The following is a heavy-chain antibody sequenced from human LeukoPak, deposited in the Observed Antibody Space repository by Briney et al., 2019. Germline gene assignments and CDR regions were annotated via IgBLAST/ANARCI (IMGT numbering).Heavy chain of an antibody. CDR2: IKQDGSEK. CDR3: ARDSAGNDY. V-gene: IGHV3-7*01. D-gene: IGHD6-13*01. CDR1: GFTFSTYW. J-gene: IGHJ4*02. Sequence: WGSLRLSCAASGFTFSTYWMSWVRQAPGKGLEWVANIKQDGSEKYYVDSVKGRFTISRDNAKNSLYLQMNSLRAEDTAMYYCARDSAGNDYWGQGTLVTVSS.